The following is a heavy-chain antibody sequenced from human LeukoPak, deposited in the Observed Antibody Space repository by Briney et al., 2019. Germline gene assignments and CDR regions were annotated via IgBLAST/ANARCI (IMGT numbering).Heavy chain of an antibody. Sequence: PGGSLRLSCAASAFTFSSYAMSWVRQAPGKGLEWVSAISGSGGSTYYADSVKGRFTISRDNSKNTLYLQMNSLRAEDTAVYYCAKVALRIQLWTDYFDYWGQGTLVTVSS. V-gene: IGHV3-23*01. CDR1: AFTFSSYA. CDR3: AKVALRIQLWTDYFDY. J-gene: IGHJ4*02. CDR2: ISGSGGST. D-gene: IGHD5-18*01.